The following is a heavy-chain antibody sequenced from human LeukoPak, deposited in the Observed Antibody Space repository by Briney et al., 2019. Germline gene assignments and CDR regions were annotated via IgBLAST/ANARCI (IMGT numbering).Heavy chain of an antibody. CDR1: GGSISSGDYY. CDR2: IYYSGST. CDR3: SREPYYYDSSGSKSLDAFDI. V-gene: IGHV4-30-4*01. D-gene: IGHD3-22*01. J-gene: IGHJ3*02. Sequence: SETLSLTCTVSGGSISSGDYYWSWIRQPPGKGLEWVGYIYYSGSTYYNPSLKSPVTISVDTSKNQFSLKLSSVTAADTAVYYLSREPYYYDSSGSKSLDAFDIWGQGTMVTVSS.